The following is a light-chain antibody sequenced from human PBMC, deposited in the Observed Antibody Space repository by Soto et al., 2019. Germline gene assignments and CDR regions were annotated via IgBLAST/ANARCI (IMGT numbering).Light chain of an antibody. Sequence: EIVLSQSPAILSLSPGEKATLFCRASQSVSGSLGWYQQKPGQAPRLIIYDASVRATGIPARFSGSGSGTDFTLTISSLEPEDFAVYYCQEGTYWPAFGGGTKVDIK. V-gene: IGKV3-11*01. CDR1: QSVSGS. CDR3: QEGTYWPA. J-gene: IGKJ4*01. CDR2: DAS.